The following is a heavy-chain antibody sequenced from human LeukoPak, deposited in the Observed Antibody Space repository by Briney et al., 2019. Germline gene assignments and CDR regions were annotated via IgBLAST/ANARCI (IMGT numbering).Heavy chain of an antibody. V-gene: IGHV4-31*03. D-gene: IGHD3-3*01. CDR1: GGSISSPGYY. CDR3: ASDEGLPSSALYYYYGMDV. CDR2: IYYSGST. J-gene: IGHJ6*02. Sequence: SETLSLTCTVSGGSISSPGYYWTWIRQHPGKGLEWIGYIYYSGSTYYNPSLKSRVTISLDTSKNQFSLKLNSVTAADTAVYYCASDEGLPSSALYYYYGMDVWGQGTTVTVSS.